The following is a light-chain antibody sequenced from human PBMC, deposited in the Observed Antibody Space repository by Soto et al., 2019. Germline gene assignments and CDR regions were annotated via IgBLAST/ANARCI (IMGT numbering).Light chain of an antibody. CDR1: QSVSSSY. Sequence: IVLTQSPGTLSSSPGERATLSCRASQSVSSSYLAWYQQKPGQAPRLLIYGASSRATGIPDRFSGSGSGTDFTLTISRLEPEDFAVYYCQKYGSSPWTFGQGTKVDIK. CDR2: GAS. V-gene: IGKV3-20*01. CDR3: QKYGSSPWT. J-gene: IGKJ1*01.